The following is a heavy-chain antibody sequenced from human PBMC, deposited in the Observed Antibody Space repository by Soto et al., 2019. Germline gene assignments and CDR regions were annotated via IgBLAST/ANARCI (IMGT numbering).Heavy chain of an antibody. CDR3: TRDNPTPPRYSSSWYVRALDI. V-gene: IGHV3-49*03. Sequence: HPGGSLRLSCAASGFTFGDYAMSWFRQAPGKGLEWVGFIRSKAYGGTTEYAASVKGRFTISRDDSKSIAYLQMNSLKTEDTAVYYCTRDNPTPPRYSSSWYVRALDIWGQGTMVTVSS. J-gene: IGHJ3*02. CDR1: GFTFGDYA. D-gene: IGHD6-13*01. CDR2: IRSKAYGGTT.